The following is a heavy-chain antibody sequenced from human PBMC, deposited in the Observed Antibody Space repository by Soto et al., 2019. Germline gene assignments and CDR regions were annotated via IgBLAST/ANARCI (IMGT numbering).Heavy chain of an antibody. CDR3: AKDKPINYFDSSGDFDY. V-gene: IGHV3-23*01. CDR1: GFTFSSYA. D-gene: IGHD3-22*01. J-gene: IGHJ4*02. CDR2: ISDSGGST. Sequence: EVQLLESGGGLVQPGGSLRLSCAASGFTFSSYAMSWVRQAPGKGLEWVSAISDSGGSTYHADSVKGRFTISRDNSKNTLYLQMNSLRAEDTAVYYCAKDKPINYFDSSGDFDYWGQGTLVTVSS.